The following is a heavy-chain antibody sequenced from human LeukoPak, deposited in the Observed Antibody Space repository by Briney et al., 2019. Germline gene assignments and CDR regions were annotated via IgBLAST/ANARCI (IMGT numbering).Heavy chain of an antibody. V-gene: IGHV3-23*01. Sequence: GGSLTLSCAASGFAFRDYAMSWVRQVTGEALEWVATVSGDGSQTYDSVSLKGRFTISRDNFDNTVYPRMSGLRAEDTAIYYCAKAIDSRGHWYERGADYWGQGTPVTVSS. CDR2: VSGDGSQT. D-gene: IGHD2-21*02. CDR3: AKAIDSRGHWYERGADY. J-gene: IGHJ4*02. CDR1: GFAFRDYA.